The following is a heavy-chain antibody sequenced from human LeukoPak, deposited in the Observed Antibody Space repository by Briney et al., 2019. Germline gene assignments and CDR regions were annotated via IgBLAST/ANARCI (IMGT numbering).Heavy chain of an antibody. CDR1: GCIFTRYW. J-gene: IGHJ4*02. CDR3: ARVLEYYDYVCGSYRHKYYFDY. Sequence: XSGCIFTRYWXGWVRQVPGKGLEGMGIIYPGESDTRYSPSFQGQVTISGDKSIRAPSLEWRNLKAADAAMYYCARVLEYYDYVCGSYRHKYYFDYWGQGTLATVSS. CDR2: IYPGESDT. V-gene: IGHV5-51*01. D-gene: IGHD3-16*02.